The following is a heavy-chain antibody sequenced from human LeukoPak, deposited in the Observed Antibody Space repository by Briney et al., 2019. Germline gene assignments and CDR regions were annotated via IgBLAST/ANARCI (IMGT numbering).Heavy chain of an antibody. V-gene: IGHV1-2*02. CDR2: INPNSGGT. Sequence: GASVKVSCRASGYTFTGYYMHWVRQAPGQGLEWMGWINPNSGGTNYAQKFQGRVTMTRDTSISTAYMELSRLRSDDTAVYYCAREVAAAGTVDYWGQGTLVTVSS. D-gene: IGHD6-13*01. CDR3: AREVAAAGTVDY. J-gene: IGHJ4*02. CDR1: GYTFTGYY.